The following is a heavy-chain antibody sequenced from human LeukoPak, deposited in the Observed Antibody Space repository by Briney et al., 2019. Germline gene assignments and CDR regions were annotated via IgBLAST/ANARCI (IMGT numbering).Heavy chain of an antibody. V-gene: IGHV4-39*01. J-gene: IGHJ4*02. D-gene: IGHD3-10*01. CDR3: ARYVVYGSGKYYFDY. CDR1: GGSVSSTTHY. CDR2: INYSGST. Sequence: PSETLSLTCTVSGGSVSSTTHYWSWIRQPPGKGLEWIASINYSGSTYYNPSLKSRVTIFVDTSENQFSLKLSSVTAADTAVYYCARYVVYGSGKYYFDYWGQGTLVTVSS.